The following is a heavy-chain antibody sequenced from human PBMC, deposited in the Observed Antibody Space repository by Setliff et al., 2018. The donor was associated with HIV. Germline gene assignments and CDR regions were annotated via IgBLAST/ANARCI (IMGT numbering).Heavy chain of an antibody. CDR3: VRQVSYYHFYMDV. D-gene: IGHD6-6*01. CDR2: ISRSDGYTI. Sequence: PGGSLRLSCAASGFTFSDYYMAWIRQAPGKGLEWISYISRSDGYTIYYADSVKGRFTISRDNAKNSLYLQMNSLRAEDTAVYYCVRQVSYYHFYMDVWGKGTTVTVSS. CDR1: GFTFSDYY. J-gene: IGHJ6*03. V-gene: IGHV3-11*01.